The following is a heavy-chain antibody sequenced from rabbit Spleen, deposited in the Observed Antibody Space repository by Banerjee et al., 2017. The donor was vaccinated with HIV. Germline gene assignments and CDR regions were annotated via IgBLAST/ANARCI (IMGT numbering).Heavy chain of an antibody. D-gene: IGHD4-1*01. Sequence: QSLEESGGDLVKPGASLTLTCTASGFSFSSSGYMCWVRQAPGKGLEWIACIYVGSSGSTYYATWAKGRFTISKTSSTTVTLQMTSLTAADTATYFCARDLTGVIGWNFGWWGQGTLVTVS. V-gene: IGHV1S40*01. CDR1: GFSFSSSGY. J-gene: IGHJ3*01. CDR3: ARDLTGVIGWNFGW. CDR2: IYVGSSGST.